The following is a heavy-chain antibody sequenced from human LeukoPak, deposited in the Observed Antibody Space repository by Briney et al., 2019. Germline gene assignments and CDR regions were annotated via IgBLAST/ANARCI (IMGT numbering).Heavy chain of an antibody. J-gene: IGHJ5*02. CDR2: INHSGST. CDR3: ASRYHPPAAMAASSSWFDP. D-gene: IGHD2-2*01. CDR1: GGSFSGYH. V-gene: IGHV4-34*01. Sequence: AETLSLTCAVYGGSFSGYHWSWIRQPPGKGLEWIGEINHSGSTNYNPFLKSRVTISVDMSKNQFSLKLTSVTAADTAVYYCASRYHPPAAMAASSSWFDPWGQGTLVTVSS.